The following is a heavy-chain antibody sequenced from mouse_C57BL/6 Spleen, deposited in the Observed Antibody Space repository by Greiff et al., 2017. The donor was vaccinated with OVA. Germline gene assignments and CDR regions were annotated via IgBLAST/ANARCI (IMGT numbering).Heavy chain of an antibody. D-gene: IGHD1-1*01. V-gene: IGHV1-26*01. CDR3: ARGATTVMDY. CDR2: INPNNGGT. Sequence: VQLQQSGPELVKPGASVKISCKASGYTFTDYYMNWVKQSHGKSLEWIGDINPNNGGTSYNQKFKGKATLTVDKSSSTAYMELRSLTSEDSAVYYCARGATTVMDYWGQGTSVTVSS. J-gene: IGHJ4*01. CDR1: GYTFTDYY.